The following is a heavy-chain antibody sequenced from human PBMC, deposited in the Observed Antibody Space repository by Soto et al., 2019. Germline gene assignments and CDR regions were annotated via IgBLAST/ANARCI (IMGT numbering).Heavy chain of an antibody. CDR2: IIPILGIA. CDR3: ARDAWNDDHYYYGMDV. Sequence: QVQLVQSGVEVKKPGSSVKVSCKASGGTFSSYTISWVRQAPGQGLEWMGRIIPILGIANYAQKFQGRVTITADKSTSTAYMELSSLRSEDTAVYYCARDAWNDDHYYYGMDVWGQGTTVTVSS. J-gene: IGHJ6*02. V-gene: IGHV1-69*08. CDR1: GGTFSSYT. D-gene: IGHD1-1*01.